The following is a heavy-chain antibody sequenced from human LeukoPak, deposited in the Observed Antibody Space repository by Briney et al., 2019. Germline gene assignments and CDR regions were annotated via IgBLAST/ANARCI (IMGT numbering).Heavy chain of an antibody. V-gene: IGHV3-66*01. CDR1: ESIVSGNY. J-gene: IGHJ3*01. Sequence: GGSLRLSCAASESIVSGNYMSWVRQAPGKGLEWVSVIYSGGSTYYADSVKGRFTISRDNSKNTLYLQMNSLRAEDTAVFYCARDPFIQDWGQGTMVTVSS. CDR3: ARDPFIQD. CDR2: IYSGGST.